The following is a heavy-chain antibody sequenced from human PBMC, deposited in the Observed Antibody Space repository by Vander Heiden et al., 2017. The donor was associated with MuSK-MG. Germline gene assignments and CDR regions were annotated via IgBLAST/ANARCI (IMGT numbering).Heavy chain of an antibody. CDR1: GFSFSSYA. J-gene: IGHJ5*02. D-gene: IGHD2-2*01. CDR2: VSGSGVNT. CDR3: AKDSTRGFCSSTSCYGIGWFDP. V-gene: IGHV3-23*01. Sequence: EVQLLESGGGLVQPGGSLRLSCAASGFSFSSYAMTWVRQAPGKGLEWVSGVSGSGVNTYYADSVKGRFTIARDNSKNTLYLQMNSLRVEDTAVYYCAKDSTRGFCSSTSCYGIGWFDPWGQGTLVTVSS.